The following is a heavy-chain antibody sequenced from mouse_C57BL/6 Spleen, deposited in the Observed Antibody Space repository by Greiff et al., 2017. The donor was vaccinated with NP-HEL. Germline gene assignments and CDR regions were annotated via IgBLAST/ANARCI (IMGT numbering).Heavy chain of an antibody. CDR3: TSVYDGYSYAMGY. CDR1: GYTFTSYW. D-gene: IGHD2-3*01. CDR2: IYPGSGST. V-gene: IGHV1-55*01. J-gene: IGHJ4*01. Sequence: QVQLKESGAELVKPWASVTMSCKASGYTFTSYWITWVKQRPGQGLEWIGDIYPGSGSTNYNEQFKSKATLTVDTSSSTAYMQLSSLTSEDSAVYYCTSVYDGYSYAMGYWGQGTSGTVSS.